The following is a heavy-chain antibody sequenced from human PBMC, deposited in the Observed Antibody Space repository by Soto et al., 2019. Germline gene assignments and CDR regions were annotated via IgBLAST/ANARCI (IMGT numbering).Heavy chain of an antibody. J-gene: IGHJ3*02. Sequence: SVKVSCKASGGTFSSYAISWVRQAPGQGLEWMGGIIPIFGTANYSQKFQGRVTITTDTSTSTAYMELSSLRSEDTAVYYCARERCGSCYSRAFDIWGQGTMVTVSS. CDR1: GGTFSSYA. D-gene: IGHD2-15*01. V-gene: IGHV1-69*05. CDR3: ARERCGSCYSRAFDI. CDR2: IIPIFGTA.